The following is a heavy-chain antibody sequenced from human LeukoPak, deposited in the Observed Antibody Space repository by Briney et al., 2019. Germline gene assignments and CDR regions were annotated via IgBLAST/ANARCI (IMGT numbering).Heavy chain of an antibody. CDR1: GGSISSGSYY. CDR2: IYTSGST. CDR3: ARGAYGDPTEYFDY. Sequence: SQTLSLTCTVSGGSISSGSYYWSWIRQPAGKGLEWIGRIYTSGSTNYNPSLKSRVTISVDTSKNQFSLKLGSVTAADTAVYYCARGAYGDPTEYFDYWGQGTLVTVSS. V-gene: IGHV4-61*02. J-gene: IGHJ4*02. D-gene: IGHD4-17*01.